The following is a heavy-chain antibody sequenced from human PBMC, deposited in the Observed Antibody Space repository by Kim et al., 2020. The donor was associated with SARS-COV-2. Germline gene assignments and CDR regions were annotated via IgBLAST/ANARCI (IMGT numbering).Heavy chain of an antibody. J-gene: IGHJ6*03. CDR3: AKLWDSTYYMDV. CDR1: GITFNSYV. Sequence: GGSLRLSCAASGITFNSYVMSWVRQAPGKGLEWVSGISGGGGSTYYGDAVKGRFTISRDNSKNTLYLQMNSLRAEDTAIYYCAKLWDSTYYMDVWGKGTTVTVSS. D-gene: IGHD3-16*01. V-gene: IGHV3-23*01. CDR2: ISGGGGST.